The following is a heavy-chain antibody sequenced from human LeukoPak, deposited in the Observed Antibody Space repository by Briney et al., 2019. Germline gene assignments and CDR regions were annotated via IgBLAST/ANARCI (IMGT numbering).Heavy chain of an antibody. J-gene: IGHJ4*02. V-gene: IGHV1-69*04. CDR1: GGTFSSYA. Sequence: GASVKVSCKASGGTFSSYAISWVRQAPGQGLEWMGRIIPILGIANYAQKFQGSVTITADKSTSTAYMELSSLRSEDTAVYYCARGSAYNWNDMGDYWGQGTLVTVSS. D-gene: IGHD1-1*01. CDR2: IIPILGIA. CDR3: ARGSAYNWNDMGDY.